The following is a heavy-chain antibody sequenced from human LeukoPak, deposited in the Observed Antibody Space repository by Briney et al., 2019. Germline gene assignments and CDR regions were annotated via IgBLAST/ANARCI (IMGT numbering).Heavy chain of an antibody. CDR2: IKNDGAVK. Sequence: GGSLRLSCAASGFTFSYHWMTWVRQAPGKGLEWVANIKNDGAVKNYVDSVKGRFTISRDNAKNSLYLQMNSLGAEDTAVYYCAKDSYSKGDFWGQGVLVTVSS. D-gene: IGHD6-13*01. CDR1: GFTFSYHW. J-gene: IGHJ4*02. CDR3: AKDSYSKGDF. V-gene: IGHV3-7*01.